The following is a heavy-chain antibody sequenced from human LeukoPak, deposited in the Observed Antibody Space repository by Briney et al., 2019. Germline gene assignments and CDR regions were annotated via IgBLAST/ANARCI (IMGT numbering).Heavy chain of an antibody. CDR2: ISGSGGST. Sequence: GGSLRLSCAASGFTFSDYFMGWVRQAPGKGLEWVSAISGSGGSTYYADSVKGRFTISRDNSKNTLYLQMNSLRAEDTAVYYCAKEGARGSYPSLYYFDYWGQGTLVTVSS. CDR1: GFTFSDYF. D-gene: IGHD1-26*01. V-gene: IGHV3-23*01. J-gene: IGHJ4*02. CDR3: AKEGARGSYPSLYYFDY.